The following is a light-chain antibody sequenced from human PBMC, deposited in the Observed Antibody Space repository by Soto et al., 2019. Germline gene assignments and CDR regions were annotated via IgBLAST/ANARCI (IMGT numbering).Light chain of an antibody. V-gene: IGLV2-11*01. CDR2: GVR. CDR3: CSYAGSYVWV. CDR1: TSDVGSYNY. J-gene: IGLJ3*02. Sequence: QSALTQPRSVSGSPGQSVSISCTGTTSDVGSYNYVSWYQQHPGKAPRLMIYGVRKRPSGVPDRFSGSKSGNTASLTISGLRAEDEADYYCCSYAGSYVWVFGGGTQLTVL.